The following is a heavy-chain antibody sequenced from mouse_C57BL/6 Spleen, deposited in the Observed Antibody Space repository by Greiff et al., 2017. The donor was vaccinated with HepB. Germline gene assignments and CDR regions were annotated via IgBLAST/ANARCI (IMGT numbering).Heavy chain of an antibody. Sequence: QVQLQQPGAELVKPGASVKMSCKASGYTFTSYWITWVKQRPGQGLEWIGDIYPGSGSTNYNEKFKSKATLTVDTSSSTSYMQISSLTSEDSAVYYCAGAGFYYGNCVSAMDYWGQGTSVTVSS. CDR3: AGAGFYYGNCVSAMDY. V-gene: IGHV1-55*01. D-gene: IGHD2-1*01. CDR1: GYTFTSYW. CDR2: IYPGSGST. J-gene: IGHJ4*01.